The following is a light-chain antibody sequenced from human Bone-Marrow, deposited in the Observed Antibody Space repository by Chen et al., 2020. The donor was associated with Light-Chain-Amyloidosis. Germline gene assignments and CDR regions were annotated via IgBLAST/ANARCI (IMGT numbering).Light chain of an antibody. Sequence: SYELTQPPSVSVSPGQTARITCTGDDLPTKYAYWYQQKPGQAPVLVIHRATERPSGISERFSGSSSGTTATLTISGFQAEDEADYHCQSADSSGTYEVIFGGGTKLTVL. J-gene: IGLJ2*01. CDR2: RAT. CDR1: DLPTKY. V-gene: IGLV3-25*03. CDR3: QSADSSGTYEVI.